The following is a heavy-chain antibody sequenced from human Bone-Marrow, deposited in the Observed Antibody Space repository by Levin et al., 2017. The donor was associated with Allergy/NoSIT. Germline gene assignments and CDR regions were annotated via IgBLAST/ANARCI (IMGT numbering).Heavy chain of an antibody. CDR2: ISSSSTTI. Sequence: PGGSLRLSCVGSGFSLSHYSMHWVRQAPGKGLEWLSYISSSSTTIYYADSVKGRVTISRDNADNSLFLQMDSLRPEDTAVYFCARDRGSSSWFSNYYYYMDVWGRGTTVTVSS. CDR1: GFSLSHYS. D-gene: IGHD6-13*01. V-gene: IGHV3-48*01. J-gene: IGHJ6*03. CDR3: ARDRGSSSWFSNYYYYMDV.